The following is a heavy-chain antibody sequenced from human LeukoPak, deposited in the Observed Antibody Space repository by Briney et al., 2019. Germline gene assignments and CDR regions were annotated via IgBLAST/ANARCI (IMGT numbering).Heavy chain of an antibody. J-gene: IGHJ5*02. CDR3: TTYCSSTSCYPFDP. Sequence: GGSLRLSCAASGFTFSNAWMSWVRQAPGKGLEWVGRIKSKTDGGTTDYAAPVKGRFTISRDDSKNTLYLQMSSLKTEDTAVYYCTTYCSSTSCYPFDPWGQGTLVTVSS. D-gene: IGHD2-2*01. V-gene: IGHV3-15*01. CDR2: IKSKTDGGTT. CDR1: GFTFSNAW.